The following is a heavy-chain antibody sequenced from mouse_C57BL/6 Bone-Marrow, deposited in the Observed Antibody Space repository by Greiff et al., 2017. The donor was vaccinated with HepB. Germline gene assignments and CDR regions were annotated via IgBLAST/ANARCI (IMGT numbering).Heavy chain of an antibody. CDR1: GYTFTSYG. CDR2: IYPRSGNT. Sequence: VKLMESGADLAKPGASVKLSCKASGYTFTSYGISWVQQRTGQGLEWIGEIYPRSGNTYYNEKFKGNATLTADKSSSTAYMDLLSLTSEDSAVYFGARKSYSLGYVDVWGTGTTVTVSS. CDR3: ARKSYSLGYVDV. D-gene: IGHD2-10*01. J-gene: IGHJ1*03. V-gene: IGHV1-81*01.